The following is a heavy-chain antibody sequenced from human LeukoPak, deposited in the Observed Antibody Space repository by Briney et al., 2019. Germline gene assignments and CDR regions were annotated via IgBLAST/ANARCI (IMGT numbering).Heavy chain of an antibody. CDR3: ARDFNYMDV. V-gene: IGHV3-74*01. CDR2: INPDGSST. Sequence: GRSLRLSCAATGFTFSDYWMHRVRQAPGKGLVWVARINPDGSSTSYADSVKGRFTISRDNAKNTLYLQLNSLRAEDTAVFYCARDFNYMDVWGKGTTVTVSS. J-gene: IGHJ6*03. CDR1: GFTFSDYW.